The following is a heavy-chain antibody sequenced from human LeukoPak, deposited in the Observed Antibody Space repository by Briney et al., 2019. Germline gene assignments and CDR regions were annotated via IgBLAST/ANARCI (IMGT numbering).Heavy chain of an antibody. J-gene: IGHJ5*02. D-gene: IGHD6-6*01. CDR2: VSGTGGRT. V-gene: IGHV3-23*01. CDR3: VKASSSSPQYNWFDA. CDR1: GFTFSTYA. Sequence: GGSLRLSCAASGFTFSTYAMSWVRQAPGKGLGWVSVVSGTGGRTYYADSVKGRFTISRDNSKNTLHLQMNSLRAEDTALCYCVKASSSSPQYNWFDAWGQGTLVTVSS.